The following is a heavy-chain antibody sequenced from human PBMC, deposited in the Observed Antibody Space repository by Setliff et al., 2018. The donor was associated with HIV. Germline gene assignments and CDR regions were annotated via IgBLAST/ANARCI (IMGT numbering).Heavy chain of an antibody. CDR1: GGSFSGYY. V-gene: IGHV4-59*12. D-gene: IGHD6-19*01. CDR3: ARALGIGSAYFQH. Sequence: PSETLSLTCAVYGGSFSGYYWTWIRQPPGKGLEWIGHIYSSGSTNYNPSIKSRVTISVDTSKNQFSLKVTSVTAADTAVYYCARALGIGSAYFQHWGLGTLVTVSS. J-gene: IGHJ1*01. CDR2: IYSSGST.